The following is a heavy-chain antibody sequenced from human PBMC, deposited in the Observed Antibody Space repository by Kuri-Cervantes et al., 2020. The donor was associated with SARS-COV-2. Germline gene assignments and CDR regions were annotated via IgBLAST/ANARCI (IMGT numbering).Heavy chain of an antibody. D-gene: IGHD5-24*01. CDR1: GCSITSSY. CDR2: FYYTWST. CDR3: ARVVDRGKNYIFDWFDH. J-gene: IGHJ5*02. V-gene: IGHV4-59*01. Sequence: ESLKISCSVSGCSITSSYLSWLRQPPGKGLEWIVYFYYTWSTNYNPSLKSRVSITIDTSKKKFSLKLTSVTAADTAVYYCARVVDRGKNYIFDWFDHWGQGTLVTVSS.